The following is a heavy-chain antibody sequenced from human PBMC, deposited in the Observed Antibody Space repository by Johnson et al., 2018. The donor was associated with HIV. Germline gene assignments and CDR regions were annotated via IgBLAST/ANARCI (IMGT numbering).Heavy chain of an antibody. CDR1: GFTFSSYP. V-gene: IGHV3-23*04. D-gene: IGHD3-22*01. CDR2: ISGSGGST. J-gene: IGHJ3*02. Sequence: VQLVESGGGSVQPGGSLRLSCAASGFTFSSYPMSWVRQAPGKGLEWVSAISGSGGSTYYADSVQGRVTISRDNSKNTLYLQMNSLRAEDTAVYYCAKDRFTMPVGDAFDIWGQGTMVTVSS. CDR3: AKDRFTMPVGDAFDI.